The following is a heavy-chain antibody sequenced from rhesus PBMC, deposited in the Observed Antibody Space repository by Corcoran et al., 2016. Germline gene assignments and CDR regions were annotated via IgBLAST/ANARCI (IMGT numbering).Heavy chain of an antibody. D-gene: IGHD6-43*01. V-gene: IGHV4-76*01. J-gene: IGHJ5-1*01. CDR3: ARNAAAGKYTRFDV. CDR2: INGRCGST. Sequence: QVQLQESGPGVVKPSETLSLTCAVSGGSISSGYDWSWIRQPPGKGLEWIGYINGRCGSTNNNPSLKKRVTISKDASKDQFSRRLSSVTAADTAVYYGARNAAAGKYTRFDVWGPGVLVTVSS. CDR1: GGSISSGYD.